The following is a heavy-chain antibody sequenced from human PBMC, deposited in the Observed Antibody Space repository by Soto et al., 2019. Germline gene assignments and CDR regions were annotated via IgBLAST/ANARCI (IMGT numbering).Heavy chain of an antibody. D-gene: IGHD6-19*01. J-gene: IGHJ5*02. CDR1: GGTFSSYA. CDR2: IIPIFGTA. V-gene: IGHV1-69*13. Sequence: ASVKVSCKASGGTFSSYAISWVRQAPGQGLEWMGGIIPIFGTANYAQKFQGRVTITADESTSTAYMELSSLRSEDTAVYYCAREERRSSGWYDPWGQGTLVTVS. CDR3: AREERRSSGWYDP.